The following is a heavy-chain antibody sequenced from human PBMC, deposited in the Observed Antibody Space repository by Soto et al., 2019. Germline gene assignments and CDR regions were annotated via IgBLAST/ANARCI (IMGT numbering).Heavy chain of an antibody. CDR3: ARGVDFEGFSPYGMDV. D-gene: IGHD3-3*01. CDR1: GGSINTGDYY. CDR2: IYYSGTT. V-gene: IGHV4-30-4*01. J-gene: IGHJ6*02. Sequence: PSETLSLTCTVSGGSINTGDYYWTWIRQPRGKGLEWIGYIYYSGTTYYNPYLKNRVSLSLDTSKNHFSLRLTSVTAADTAVYYCARGVDFEGFSPYGMDVWGQGTTVTVSS.